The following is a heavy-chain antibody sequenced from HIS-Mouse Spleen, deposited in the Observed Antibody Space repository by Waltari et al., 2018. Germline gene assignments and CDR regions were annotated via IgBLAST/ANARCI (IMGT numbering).Heavy chain of an antibody. CDR2: IYYSGST. Sequence: QLQLQESGPGLVKPSEPLSLTCTVPVGPISSSSYYWGRFRQPPGKGLEWIGSIYYSGSTYYNPSLKSRVTISVDTSKNQFSLKLSSVTAADTAVYYCAYGDYFDYWGQGTLVTVSS. J-gene: IGHJ4*02. CDR1: VGPISSSSYY. CDR3: AYGDYFDY. D-gene: IGHD4-17*01. V-gene: IGHV4-39*01.